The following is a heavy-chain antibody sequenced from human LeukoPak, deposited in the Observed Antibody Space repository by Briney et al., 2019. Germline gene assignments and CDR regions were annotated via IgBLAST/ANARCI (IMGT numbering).Heavy chain of an antibody. Sequence: ASVKLSCKASGYTFTGYYMHWVRQAPGQGLEWMGWINPNSGGTNYAQKFQGWVTMNRDTSISTAYMELSRLRSDDTAVYYCARTQGSYATDAFDIWGQGTMVTVSS. J-gene: IGHJ3*02. CDR1: GYTFTGYY. CDR3: ARTQGSYATDAFDI. D-gene: IGHD1-26*01. CDR2: INPNSGGT. V-gene: IGHV1-2*04.